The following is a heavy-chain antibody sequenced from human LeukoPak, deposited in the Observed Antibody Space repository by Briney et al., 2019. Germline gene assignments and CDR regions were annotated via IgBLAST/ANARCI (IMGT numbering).Heavy chain of an antibody. J-gene: IGHJ5*01. Sequence: PSETLSLTCTVSGGSISRSSRYWGWIRQPPGKGLEWIGSIFCGNTYDNPSLKSRVTISVDTSKNQFSLKLSSVTAADTAVYYCARVPVNIWENWFDFWGQGTLVTVSS. CDR2: IFCGNT. CDR1: GGSISRSSRY. CDR3: ARVPVNIWENWFDF. D-gene: IGHD1-26*01. V-gene: IGHV4-39*07.